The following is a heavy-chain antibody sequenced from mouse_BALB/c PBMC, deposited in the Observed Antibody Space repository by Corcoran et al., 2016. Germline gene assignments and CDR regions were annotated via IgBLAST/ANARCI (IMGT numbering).Heavy chain of an antibody. Sequence: DVQLQESGPGLVKPSQSLSLTCSVTGYSITSGYYWNWIRQFPGNKLEWMGYISYYGSNNYNPSLKNRISIPRDTSKNQFFLKLNSVTTEDTATYYWAREYYGSSYLDYWGQGTTLTVSS. V-gene: IGHV3-6*02. D-gene: IGHD1-1*01. CDR2: ISYYGSN. CDR3: AREYYGSSYLDY. J-gene: IGHJ2*01. CDR1: GYSITSGYY.